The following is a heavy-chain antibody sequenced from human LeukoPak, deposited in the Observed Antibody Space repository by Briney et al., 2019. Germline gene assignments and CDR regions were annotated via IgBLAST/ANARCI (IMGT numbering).Heavy chain of an antibody. V-gene: IGHV3-33*01. D-gene: IGHD6-13*01. Sequence: GGSLRLSCAASGFTFSNYGMHWVRQAPGKGLEWVAVVWYDGNNKYYADSAKGRFSISRDNSKNTLNLQMNSLRAEDTAVYYCARDRAAGTYDAFDLWGQGTMVTVSP. CDR2: VWYDGNNK. CDR1: GFTFSNYG. J-gene: IGHJ3*01. CDR3: ARDRAAGTYDAFDL.